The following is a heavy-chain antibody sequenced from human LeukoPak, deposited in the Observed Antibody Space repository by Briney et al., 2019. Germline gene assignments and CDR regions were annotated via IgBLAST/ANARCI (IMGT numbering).Heavy chain of an antibody. J-gene: IGHJ6*02. D-gene: IGHD6-6*01. Sequence: GGPLRLSCVASGITFSSSGMSWVRQAPGKGLEWVANINPGGSVTYYADSVKGRFTISRDNSENSLYLQMNSLRDEDTAVYYCARKDSSDYYCGMDGWGQGTTVTVSS. V-gene: IGHV3-7*01. CDR1: GITFSSSG. CDR2: INPGGSVT. CDR3: ARKDSSDYYCGMDG.